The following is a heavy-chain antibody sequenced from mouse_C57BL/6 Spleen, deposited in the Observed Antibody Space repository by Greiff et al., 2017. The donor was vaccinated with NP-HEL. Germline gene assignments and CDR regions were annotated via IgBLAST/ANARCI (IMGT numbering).Heavy chain of an antibody. Sequence: QVQLKQPGAELVKPGASVKLSCKASGYTFTSYWMHWVKQRPGQGLEWIGMIHPNSGSTNYNEKFKSKATLTVDKSSSTAYMQLSSLTSEDSAVYYCARGVYYDYHYFDYWGQGTTLTVSS. V-gene: IGHV1-64*01. CDR2: IHPNSGST. D-gene: IGHD2-4*01. J-gene: IGHJ2*01. CDR1: GYTFTSYW. CDR3: ARGVYYDYHYFDY.